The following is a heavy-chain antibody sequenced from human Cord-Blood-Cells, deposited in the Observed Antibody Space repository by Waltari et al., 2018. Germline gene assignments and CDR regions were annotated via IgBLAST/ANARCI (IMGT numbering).Heavy chain of an antibody. CDR2: ISSSSSYI. CDR1: GFTFSSYS. Sequence: EVQLVESGGGLVKPGGSLRLSCAASGFTFSSYSMNWVRQAPGKGLEWVSAISSSSSYIYYADSVEGRFTIPRDNAKSALDLQMSSLRAEDTAVYYCARGGGSSWYWFDPWGQGTLVTVSS. V-gene: IGHV3-21*01. D-gene: IGHD6-13*01. CDR3: ARGGGSSWYWFDP. J-gene: IGHJ5*02.